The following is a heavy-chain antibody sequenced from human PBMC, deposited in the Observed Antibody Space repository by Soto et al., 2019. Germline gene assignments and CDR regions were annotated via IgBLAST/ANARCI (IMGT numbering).Heavy chain of an antibody. J-gene: IGHJ4*02. CDR3: ARARGYSSSWFIYFDY. CDR1: GYTFTSYG. Sequence: ASVKVSCKASGYTFTSYGISWVRQAPGQGLERMGWISAYNGNTNYAQKLQGRVTMTTDTSTSTAYMELRSLRSDDTAVYYCARARGYSSSWFIYFDYWGQGTLVTVSS. V-gene: IGHV1-18*04. CDR2: ISAYNGNT. D-gene: IGHD6-13*01.